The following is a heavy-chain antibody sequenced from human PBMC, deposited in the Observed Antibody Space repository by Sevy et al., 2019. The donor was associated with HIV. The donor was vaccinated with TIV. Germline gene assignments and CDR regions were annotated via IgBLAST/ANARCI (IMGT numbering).Heavy chain of an antibody. D-gene: IGHD6-13*01. CDR3: ARGVGSNWFFNY. Sequence: GGSLRLSCAASGFTFSNYNMHWVRQAPGKGLEWISSITSGTSYMDYADSVKGGFTISTNSAKNSLYLQMNSLRVEDTAVYYCARGVGSNWFFNYWGQGALVTVSS. CDR1: GFTFSNYN. V-gene: IGHV3-21*01. J-gene: IGHJ4*02. CDR2: ITSGTSYM.